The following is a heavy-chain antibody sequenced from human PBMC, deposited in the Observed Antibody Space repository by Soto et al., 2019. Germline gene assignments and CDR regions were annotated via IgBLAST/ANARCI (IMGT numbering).Heavy chain of an antibody. D-gene: IGHD2-15*01. CDR2: IIPIFGTT. V-gene: IGHV1-69*01. Sequence: QVQLVQSGAEVKEPGSAVKVSCKAPADSFSSYGISWVRQAPGQGLEWMGGIIPIFGTTNYAEKFQGRVTITADESTNTAYMELSSLRSEDTALYYRARGFPDCLVEPGVVAGYLDTWGPGTLGPVSS. CDR1: ADSFSSYG. CDR3: ARGFPDCLVEPGVVAGYLDT. J-gene: IGHJ4*02.